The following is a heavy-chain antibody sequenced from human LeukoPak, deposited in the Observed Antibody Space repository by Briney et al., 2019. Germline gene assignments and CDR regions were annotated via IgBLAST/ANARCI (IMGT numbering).Heavy chain of an antibody. CDR3: ASGSGSYRTPYYYMDV. Sequence: GGSLRLSCVASGFTVSSNYMSWVRQAPGKGLEWVSVIYSGGSTYYADSVKGRFTISRDNSKNTLYLQMNSLRAEDTAVYYCASGSGSYRTPYYYMDVWGTGTTGTVSS. J-gene: IGHJ6*03. V-gene: IGHV3-53*01. CDR1: GFTVSSNY. CDR2: IYSGGST. D-gene: IGHD3-10*01.